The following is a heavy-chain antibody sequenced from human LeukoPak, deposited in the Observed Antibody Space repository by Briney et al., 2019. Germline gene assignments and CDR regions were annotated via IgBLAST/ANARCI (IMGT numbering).Heavy chain of an antibody. D-gene: IGHD6-19*01. V-gene: IGHV4-59*08. CDR2: IYYSGNT. CDR3: ARRSSGWYYFDY. CDR1: GDSINNYY. J-gene: IGHJ4*02. Sequence: PSETLSLTCTVSGDSINNYYWSWIRQPPGKGLEWIGNIYYSGNTNFNPSLKSRVTMSVDTSNNPFSLKLSSVTAADTAVYYCARRSSGWYYFDYWGQGTLVTVFS.